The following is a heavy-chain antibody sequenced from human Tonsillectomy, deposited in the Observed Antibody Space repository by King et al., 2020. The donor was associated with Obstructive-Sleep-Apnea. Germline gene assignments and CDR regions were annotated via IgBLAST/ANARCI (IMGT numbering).Heavy chain of an antibody. J-gene: IGHJ4*02. V-gene: IGHV4-59*01. D-gene: IGHD3-22*01. CDR1: GGSISSYY. Sequence: QLQESGPGLVKPSETLSLTCTVSGGSISSYYWSWIRQPPGKVLEWIGYIYYSGSTNYNPSLKSRVTISVDTSKNQFSLKLSSVTAADTAVYYCARQARYYYDSSDFYFDYWGQGTLVTVSS. CDR3: ARQARYYYDSSDFYFDY. CDR2: IYYSGST.